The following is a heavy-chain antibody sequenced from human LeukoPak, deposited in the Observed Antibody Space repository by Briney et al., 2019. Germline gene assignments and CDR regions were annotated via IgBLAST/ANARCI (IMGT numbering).Heavy chain of an antibody. Sequence: GGSLRLSCAASGFTFSDYYMSWIRQTPGKGLEWVSYISSSGSTIYYADSVKGRFTISRDNAKNSLYLQMNSLRAEDTAVYYCAGGMPITIFGVVLGYWGQGTLVTVSS. D-gene: IGHD3-3*01. CDR2: ISSSGSTI. CDR1: GFTFSDYY. J-gene: IGHJ4*02. CDR3: AGGMPITIFGVVLGY. V-gene: IGHV3-11*04.